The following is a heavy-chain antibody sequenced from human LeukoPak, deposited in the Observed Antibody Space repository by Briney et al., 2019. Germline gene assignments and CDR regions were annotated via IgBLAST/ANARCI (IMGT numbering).Heavy chain of an antibody. J-gene: IGHJ6*03. CDR3: ASRKWEPQYYYYMDV. D-gene: IGHD1-26*01. Sequence: GASVKVSCKASGGTFSSYAISWVRQAPGQGLEWMGGIIPIFSTANYAQKFQGRVTITTDESTSTAYMELSSLRSEDTAVYYCASRKWEPQYYYYMDVWGKGTTVTVSS. CDR2: IIPIFSTA. CDR1: GGTFSSYA. V-gene: IGHV1-69*05.